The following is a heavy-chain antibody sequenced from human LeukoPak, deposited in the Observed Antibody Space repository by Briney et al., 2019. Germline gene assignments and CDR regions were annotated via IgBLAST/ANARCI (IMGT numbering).Heavy chain of an antibody. CDR2: INPNSGGT. CDR1: GYTFTGCY. V-gene: IGHV1-2*02. Sequence: GASVKVSCKASGYTFTGCYMHWVRQAPGQGLEWMGWINPNSGGTNYARKFQGRVTMTRDTSISTAYMELSRLRSDDTAVYYCARAPGGYSSSWYWGQGTLVTVSS. J-gene: IGHJ4*02. CDR3: ARAPGGYSSSWY. D-gene: IGHD6-13*01.